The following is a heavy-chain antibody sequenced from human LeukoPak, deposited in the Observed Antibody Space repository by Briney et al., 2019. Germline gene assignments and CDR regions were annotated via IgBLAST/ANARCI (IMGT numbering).Heavy chain of an antibody. Sequence: GGSLRLSCAASGFTFSSYALHWVRQAPGKGLEWVTVISYDGSSKYYADSVKGRFTISRDNSKNTLFLEMNRLRAEDTAIYYCAKEAYYDILSGSEAEGFMDVWGKGTAVIVSS. CDR1: GFTFSSYA. J-gene: IGHJ6*03. V-gene: IGHV3-30*04. CDR3: AKEAYYDILSGSEAEGFMDV. D-gene: IGHD3-9*01. CDR2: ISYDGSSK.